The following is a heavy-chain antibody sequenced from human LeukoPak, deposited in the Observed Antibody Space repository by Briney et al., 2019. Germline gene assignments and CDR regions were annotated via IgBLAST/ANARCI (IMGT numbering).Heavy chain of an antibody. Sequence: SETLSLTSTVSGGSISSYYWSWIRQPPGKGLEWIGYIYYSGSTNYNPSLKSRVTISVDTSKNQFSLKLSSVTAADTAVYYCARGASWGPYYYYYMDVWGKGTTVTVSS. CDR2: IYYSGST. J-gene: IGHJ6*03. CDR3: ARGASWGPYYYYYMDV. CDR1: GGSISSYY. D-gene: IGHD6-13*01. V-gene: IGHV4-59*01.